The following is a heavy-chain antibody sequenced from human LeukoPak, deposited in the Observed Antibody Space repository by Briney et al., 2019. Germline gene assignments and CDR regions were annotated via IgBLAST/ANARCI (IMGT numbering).Heavy chain of an antibody. CDR1: GYSISSGYY. J-gene: IGHJ5*02. D-gene: IGHD3-22*01. CDR2: IYHSGRT. CDR3: ARDRVVVDPRNWFDP. V-gene: IGHV4-38-2*02. Sequence: PSETLSLTCTVSGYSISSGYYWGWIGQPPGKGLEWIGSIYHSGRTFYNPSLKSRVTISVDTSKNQFSLKLTSVTAADTAVYYCARDRVVVDPRNWFDPWGQGTLVTVSS.